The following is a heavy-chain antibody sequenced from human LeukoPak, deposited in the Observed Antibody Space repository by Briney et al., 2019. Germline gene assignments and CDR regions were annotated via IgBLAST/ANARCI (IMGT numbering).Heavy chain of an antibody. D-gene: IGHD6-19*01. J-gene: IGHJ5*02. CDR3: AKDTSSGWYVGWFDP. Sequence: GGSLRLSCAASGFTFSSCAMSWVRQAPGKGLEWVSAISGSGGSTYYADSVKGRFTISRDNSKNTLYLQMNSLRAEDTAVYYCAKDTSSGWYVGWFDPWGQGTLVTVSS. V-gene: IGHV3-23*01. CDR1: GFTFSSCA. CDR2: ISGSGGST.